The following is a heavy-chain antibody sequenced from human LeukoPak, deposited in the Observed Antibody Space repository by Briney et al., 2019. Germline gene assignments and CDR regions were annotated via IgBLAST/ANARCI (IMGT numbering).Heavy chain of an antibody. V-gene: IGHV4-39*07. CDR3: ARARGKGYYYGMDV. CDR1: GGSIISSNYY. J-gene: IGHJ6*02. D-gene: IGHD4-23*01. Sequence: SETLSLTCAVSGGSIISSNYYWGWIRQPPGKGLEWIGNIYYTGSPYYNPSLKSRVTISVDRSKNQFSLKLSSVTAADTAVYYCARARGKGYYYGMDVWGQGTTVTVSS. CDR2: IYYTGSP.